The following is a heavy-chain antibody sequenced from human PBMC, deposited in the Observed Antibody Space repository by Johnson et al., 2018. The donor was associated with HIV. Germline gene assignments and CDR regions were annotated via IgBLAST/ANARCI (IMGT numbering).Heavy chain of an antibody. CDR2: MSFDGNNR. Sequence: QVQLVESGGGVVQPGRSLRLSCAASGFTFSSNPMHWVRQAPGKGLEWVAVMSFDGNNRYYADSVKGRFTISRDNSKNTLYLQMNSLRAEDTAVYYCARDLELASLWFGELWDDAFDIWGQGTMVTVSS. D-gene: IGHD3-10*01. J-gene: IGHJ3*02. V-gene: IGHV3-30-3*01. CDR3: ARDLELASLWFGELWDDAFDI. CDR1: GFTFSSNP.